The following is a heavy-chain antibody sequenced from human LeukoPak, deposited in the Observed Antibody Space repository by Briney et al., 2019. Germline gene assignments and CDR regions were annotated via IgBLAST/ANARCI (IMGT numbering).Heavy chain of an antibody. CDR3: SPGDYVWGSYRPTRFDY. V-gene: IGHV3-48*03. Sequence: GGSLRLSCAASGFTFSSYEMNWVRQAPGQGLEWVSYISSSGSTIYYADSVKGRFTISRDNAKNSLYLQMNSLRAEDTAVYYCSPGDYVWGSYRPTRFDYWGQGTLVTVSS. J-gene: IGHJ4*02. CDR1: GFTFSSYE. CDR2: ISSSGSTI. D-gene: IGHD3-16*02.